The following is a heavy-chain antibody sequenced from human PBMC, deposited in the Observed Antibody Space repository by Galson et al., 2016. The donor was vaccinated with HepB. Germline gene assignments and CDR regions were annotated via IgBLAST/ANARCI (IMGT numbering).Heavy chain of an antibody. CDR2: ISYDGSNK. CDR1: GFTFSSYS. Sequence: SLRLSCAASGFTFSSYSMHWVRQAPGKGLEWVAVISYDGSNKYYADSVKGRFTISRDNSKNTLYLQMNSLREEDTAVYYCAKDRSYSYFGSGGMDVWGQGTTVTVSS. J-gene: IGHJ6*02. CDR3: AKDRSYSYFGSGGMDV. D-gene: IGHD3-10*01. V-gene: IGHV3-30*18.